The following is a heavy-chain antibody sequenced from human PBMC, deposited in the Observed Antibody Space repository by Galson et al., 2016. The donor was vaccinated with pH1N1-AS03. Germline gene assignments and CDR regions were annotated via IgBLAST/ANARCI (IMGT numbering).Heavy chain of an antibody. V-gene: IGHV1-2*02. Sequence: SVKVSCKASGYAFTAYYIHWVRQAPGQGLEWMGFVNTKTGVTIYAQKFKGRVTMTRDTSISTAYMDLRGLGSDDSAFYYCARVEGIASTTGDWGQGSVITVSS. J-gene: IGHJ4*02. D-gene: IGHD6-13*01. CDR2: VNTKTGVT. CDR1: GYAFTAYY. CDR3: ARVEGIASTTGD.